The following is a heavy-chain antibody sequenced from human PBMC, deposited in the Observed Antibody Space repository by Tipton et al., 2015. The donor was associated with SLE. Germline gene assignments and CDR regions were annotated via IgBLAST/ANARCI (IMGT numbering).Heavy chain of an antibody. J-gene: IGHJ4*02. CDR3: SSDGPYSRSRDY. V-gene: IGHV3-30*19. CDR2: ISYDGSNK. Sequence: SLRLSCAASGFTFSSYDMHWVRQAPGKGLEWVAVISYDGSNKYYADSVKGIFTISIDTSKNTLYLQLNSLRAEDTAFYYYSSDGPYSRSRDYWCQGTLLTVSS. D-gene: IGHD6-6*01. CDR1: GFTFSSYD.